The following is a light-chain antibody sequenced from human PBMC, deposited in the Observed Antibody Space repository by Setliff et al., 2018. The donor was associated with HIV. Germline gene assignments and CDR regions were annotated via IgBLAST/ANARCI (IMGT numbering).Light chain of an antibody. V-gene: IGLV2-14*03. Sequence: QSVLTQPASVSGSPGQSVTISCTGTSSDVGAYNFVSWYQQHPGRAPKLMIYDVINRNSGVSIRFSGSKSGNAASLTISGLQAEDEADYYCSSYTTSRQFVFGSGTKVNRP. CDR1: SSDVGAYNF. CDR3: SSYTTSRQFV. J-gene: IGLJ1*01. CDR2: DVI.